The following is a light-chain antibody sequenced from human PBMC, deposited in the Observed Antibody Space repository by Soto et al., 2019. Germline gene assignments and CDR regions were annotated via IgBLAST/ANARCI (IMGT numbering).Light chain of an antibody. Sequence: DIQMTQSPSALSASVGDRVTITCRASQSITGWLAWYQQKPGKAPKLLIYKASSLERGVPSKFSGSGSGTEFTLTISSLQPDDFATYYCQQYHSYPYTFGRGTKLEIK. CDR3: QQYHSYPYT. J-gene: IGKJ2*01. V-gene: IGKV1-5*03. CDR2: KAS. CDR1: QSITGW.